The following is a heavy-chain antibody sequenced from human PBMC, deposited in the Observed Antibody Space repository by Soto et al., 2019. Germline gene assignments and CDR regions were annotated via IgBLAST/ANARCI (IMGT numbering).Heavy chain of an antibody. V-gene: IGHV1-69*08. CDR1: GGTFSSYT. J-gene: IGHJ4*02. Sequence: QVQLVQSGAEVKKPGSSVKVSCKASGGTFSSYTISWVRQAPGQGLEWMGRLIPILGIANDAQKFQGRVTITADNSTSTAYMELNSLRSEDTAVYDCARDGHQLLYSWGQGTLVTVSS. D-gene: IGHD2-2*01. CDR3: ARDGHQLLYS. CDR2: LIPILGIA.